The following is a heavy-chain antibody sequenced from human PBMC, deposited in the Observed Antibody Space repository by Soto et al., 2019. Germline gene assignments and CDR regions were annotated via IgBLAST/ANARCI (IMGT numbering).Heavy chain of an antibody. CDR3: ARGDYGDRWFDT. V-gene: IGHV1-18*01. CDR2: ISAYNGNT. Sequence: QVQLVQSGAEVKKTGASVKVSCKASGYTFTSYGISWVRQAPGQGLEWMGWISAYNGNTNYAQKLQGRVAMTTDTATSTDYMELRSLSSDDTAVYSGARGDYGDRWFDTWGQGTLVTVSS. CDR1: GYTFTSYG. J-gene: IGHJ5*02. D-gene: IGHD4-17*01.